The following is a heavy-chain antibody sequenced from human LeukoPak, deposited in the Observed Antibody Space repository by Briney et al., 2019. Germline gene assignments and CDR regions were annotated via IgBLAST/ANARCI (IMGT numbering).Heavy chain of an antibody. J-gene: IGHJ4*02. D-gene: IGHD3-3*01. Sequence: ASVKVSCKASGYTFTSYYMHWVRQAPGQGLEWMGIINPSGGSTSYAQKFQGRVTITADESTSTAYMELSSLRSEDTAVYYCARGDYDFWSGSRMEWGQGTLVTVSS. V-gene: IGHV1-46*01. CDR3: ARGDYDFWSGSRME. CDR2: INPSGGST. CDR1: GYTFTSYY.